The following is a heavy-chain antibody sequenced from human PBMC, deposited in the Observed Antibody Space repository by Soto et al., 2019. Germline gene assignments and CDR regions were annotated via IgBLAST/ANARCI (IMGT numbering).Heavy chain of an antibody. CDR3: ARSGAAPSTYQLLVRFDP. CDR2: IYYSGST. J-gene: IGHJ5*02. Sequence: SETLSLTCTVSGGSISSSSYYWGWIRQPPGKGLEWIGSIYYSGSTYCNPSLKSRVTISVDTSKNQFSLKLSSVTAADTAVYYFARSGAAPSTYQLLVRFDPWGQGTLVTVSS. V-gene: IGHV4-39*01. D-gene: IGHD2-2*01. CDR1: GGSISSSSYY.